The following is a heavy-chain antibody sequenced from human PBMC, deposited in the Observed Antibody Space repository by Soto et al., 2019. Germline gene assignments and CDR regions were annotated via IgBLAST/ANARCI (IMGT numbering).Heavy chain of an antibody. CDR2: ISGSGGST. V-gene: IGHV3-23*01. CDR1: GLTFSSYA. D-gene: IGHD3-22*01. CDR3: AKDHYDSSGYYPTPFDY. Sequence: PGGSLRLSCAASGLTFSSYAMSWVRQAPGKGLEWVSAISGSGGSTYYADSVKGRFTISRDNSKNTLYLQMNSLRAEDTAVYYCAKDHYDSSGYYPTPFDYWGQGTLVTVSS. J-gene: IGHJ4*02.